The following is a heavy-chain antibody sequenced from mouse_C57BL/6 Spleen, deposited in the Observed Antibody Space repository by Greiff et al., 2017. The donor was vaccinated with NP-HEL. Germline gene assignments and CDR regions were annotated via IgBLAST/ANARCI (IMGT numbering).Heavy chain of an antibody. Sequence: EVMLVESVAELVRPGASVKLSCTASGFNIKNTYMHWVKQRPEQGLEWIGRIDPANGNTKYAPKFQGKATITADTSSNTAYLQLSSLTSEDTAIYYCARGLLRYPRYFDYWGQGTTLTVSS. CDR1: GFNIKNTY. CDR2: IDPANGNT. J-gene: IGHJ2*01. V-gene: IGHV14-3*01. D-gene: IGHD1-1*01. CDR3: ARGLLRYPRYFDY.